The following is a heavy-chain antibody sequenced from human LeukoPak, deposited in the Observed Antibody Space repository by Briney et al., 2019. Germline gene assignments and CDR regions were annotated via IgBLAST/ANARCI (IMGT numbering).Heavy chain of an antibody. CDR2: ITSDGALT. Sequence: GGSLRLSCAASGFSFRKYEMNWVRQAPGKGLEWVADITSDGALTYYADSVKGRFTISRDNTKNSLYLQMSSLRVEDTAVYYSARPDYWGQGALVTVSS. CDR3: ARPDY. CDR1: GFSFRKYE. J-gene: IGHJ4*02. V-gene: IGHV3-48*03.